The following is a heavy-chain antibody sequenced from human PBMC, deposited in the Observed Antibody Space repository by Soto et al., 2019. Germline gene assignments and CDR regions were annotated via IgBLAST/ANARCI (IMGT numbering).Heavy chain of an antibody. V-gene: IGHV4-59*08. J-gene: IGHJ5*02. CDR1: GGSISSYY. Sequence: SETLSLTCTVSGGSISSYYWSWIRQPPGKGLEWIGYIYYSGSTNYNPSLKSRVTISVDTSKNQFSLKLSSVTAADTAVYYCARSPFLTSPFDPWGQGTLVTVSS. CDR2: IYYSGST. CDR3: ARSPFLTSPFDP. D-gene: IGHD2-21*02.